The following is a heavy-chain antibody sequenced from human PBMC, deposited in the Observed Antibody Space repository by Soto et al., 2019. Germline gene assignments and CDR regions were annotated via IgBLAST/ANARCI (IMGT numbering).Heavy chain of an antibody. CDR2: IDGPGDNT. Sequence: EVQLLESGGGLVQPGGSLTLSCAASGFTFSSYAMSWLRQAPGKGLEWVSAIDGPGDNTHYADSVKGRFTFSRDNSRNTLYLQINGLRTEDTALYYCAKQVTGWLNDAFDIWGQGTLVTVSS. V-gene: IGHV3-23*01. D-gene: IGHD6-19*01. CDR3: AKQVTGWLNDAFDI. CDR1: GFTFSSYA. J-gene: IGHJ3*02.